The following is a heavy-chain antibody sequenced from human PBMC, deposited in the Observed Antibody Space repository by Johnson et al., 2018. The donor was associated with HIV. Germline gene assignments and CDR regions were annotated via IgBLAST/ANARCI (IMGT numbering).Heavy chain of an antibody. CDR1: GFTFSNAW. V-gene: IGHV3-30*02. CDR3: AKDLHPAGPWLAFDI. CDR2: IRDDGSDK. D-gene: IGHD6-19*01. Sequence: QVQLVESGGGLVKPGGSLRLSCEASGFTFSNAWMSWVRQVPGKGLEWVAFIRDDGSDKFYGDSVKGRFTISRDNSKNTVHLQMNSLRADDTALYYCAKDLHPAGPWLAFDIWGQGTMLTVSS. J-gene: IGHJ3*02.